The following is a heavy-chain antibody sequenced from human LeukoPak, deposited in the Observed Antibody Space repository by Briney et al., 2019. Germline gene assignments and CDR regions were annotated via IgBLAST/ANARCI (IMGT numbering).Heavy chain of an antibody. V-gene: IGHV4-4*07. CDR2: IYTSGSA. D-gene: IGHD5-18*01. CDR1: GGSISSYY. CDR3: ARSGYSYGFVDY. J-gene: IGHJ4*02. Sequence: SETLSLTCTVSGGSISSYYWSWIRQPAGKGLEWIGRIYTSGSANYNPSLKSRVTMSVDTSKNQFSLKLSSVTAADTAVYYCARSGYSYGFVDYWGQGTLVTVSS.